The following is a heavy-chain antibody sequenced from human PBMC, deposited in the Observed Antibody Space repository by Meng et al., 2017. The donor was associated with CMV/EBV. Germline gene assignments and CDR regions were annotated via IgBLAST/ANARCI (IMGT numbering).Heavy chain of an antibody. CDR3: ARGPRREYYDSSGYYLDY. V-gene: IGHV3-21*01. CDR1: GFTFSSYS. Sequence: GESLKISCAASGFTFSSYSMNWVRQAPGKGLEWVSSISSSSYIYYADSVKGRFTISRDNAKNSLYLQMNSLRAEDTAVYYCARGPRREYYDSSGYYLDYWGQGTLVTVSS. CDR2: ISSSSYI. J-gene: IGHJ4*02. D-gene: IGHD3-22*01.